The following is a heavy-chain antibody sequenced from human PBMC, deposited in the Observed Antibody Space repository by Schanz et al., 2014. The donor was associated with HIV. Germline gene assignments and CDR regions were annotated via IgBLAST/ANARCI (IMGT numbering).Heavy chain of an antibody. J-gene: IGHJ4*02. Sequence: QVQLQESGPGLVKPSQTLSLTCTVSGGSISSGDNYWSWIRQPPGKGLEWIGYIYYSGSTYYNPSLKSRVTISVDPSKTQSSLKLNFMTAADTAVYYCASVCSGGSCFEYWGQGTLVTVSS. D-gene: IGHD2-15*01. CDR3: ASVCSGGSCFEY. CDR2: IYYSGST. CDR1: GGSISSGDNY. V-gene: IGHV4-30-4*01.